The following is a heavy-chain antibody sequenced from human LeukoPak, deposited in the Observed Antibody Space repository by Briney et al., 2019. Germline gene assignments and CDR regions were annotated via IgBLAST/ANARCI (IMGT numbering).Heavy chain of an antibody. CDR3: AKGSVVYYDFWSGSYSDY. J-gene: IGHJ4*02. V-gene: IGHV3-23*01. CDR1: GFNFVTYT. CDR2: IANSGETK. Sequence: GGSLRLSCAASGFNFVTYTMNWVRQAPGKGLEWVSVIANSGETKYYADSVRGRFTISRDNSKNTLYLQMDSLRAEDTATYYCAKGSVVYYDFWSGSYSDYWGQGTLVTVSS. D-gene: IGHD3-3*01.